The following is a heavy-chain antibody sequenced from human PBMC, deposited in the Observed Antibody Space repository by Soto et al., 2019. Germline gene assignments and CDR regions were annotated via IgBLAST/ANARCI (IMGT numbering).Heavy chain of an antibody. D-gene: IGHD6-13*01. CDR1: GFTFSTYA. V-gene: IGHV3-23*01. Sequence: EVQLLESGGGLVQPGGSLRLSCAASGFTFSTYAMSWVRQAPGKGLEWVSVISDSGVSTYYADSVKGRFTISRDNSKNTMYLEMKSLRAEDTAVYYCAKFKGSSWYLYFQHWGQGTLVTVSS. CDR3: AKFKGSSWYLYFQH. J-gene: IGHJ1*01. CDR2: ISDSGVST.